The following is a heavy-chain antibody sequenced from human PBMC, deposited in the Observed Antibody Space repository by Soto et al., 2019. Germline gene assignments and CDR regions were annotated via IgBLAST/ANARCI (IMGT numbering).Heavy chain of an antibody. Sequence: QVQLVQSGAEVKKPGSSVKVSCKASGGTFSSYTISWVRQAPGQGLEWMGRIIPILGIANYAQKFQGRVMITADKSTSTAYMELSSLRSEDTAVYYCARTSYGSGSYYSGYWGQGTLVTVSS. J-gene: IGHJ4*02. D-gene: IGHD3-10*01. V-gene: IGHV1-69*02. CDR2: IIPILGIA. CDR3: ARTSYGSGSYYSGY. CDR1: GGTFSSYT.